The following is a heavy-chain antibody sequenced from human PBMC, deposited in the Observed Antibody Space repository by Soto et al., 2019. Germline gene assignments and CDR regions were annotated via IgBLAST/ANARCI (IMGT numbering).Heavy chain of an antibody. J-gene: IGHJ6*01. V-gene: IGHV3-30-3*01. Sequence: QVQLVESGGGVVQPGRSLRLSCAASGFTFSSYAMHWVRQAPGKGLEWVAVISYDGSNKYYADSVKGRFTISRDNSKNTLYLQMNSLRAEDTAVYYCARGYCSSTSCYMGYGMDVW. CDR1: GFTFSSYA. CDR2: ISYDGSNK. CDR3: ARGYCSSTSCYMGYGMDV. D-gene: IGHD2-2*02.